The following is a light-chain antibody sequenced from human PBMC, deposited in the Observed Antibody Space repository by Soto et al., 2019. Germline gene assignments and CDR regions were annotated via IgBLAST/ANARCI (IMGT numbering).Light chain of an antibody. Sequence: SSELTQPPSVSVAPGKTARITCGGTNFGGKSVRWYQQKPGLAPVLVIYYDIDRPSGIPERFSGSNSGNTATLTISGVEAGDEADYWCQVWDSSTNHVVFGGGTKLTVL. CDR1: NFGGKS. J-gene: IGLJ2*01. CDR3: QVWDSSTNHVV. V-gene: IGLV3-21*04. CDR2: YDI.